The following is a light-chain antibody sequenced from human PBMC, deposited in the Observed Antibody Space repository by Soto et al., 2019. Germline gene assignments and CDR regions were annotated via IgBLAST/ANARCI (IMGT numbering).Light chain of an antibody. J-gene: IGLJ1*01. V-gene: IGLV1-51*01. Sequence: QSVLTQPPSVSAAPGQKVTISCSGSSSNIGGNSVSWYQQLPGTAPKLLIYDDNKRPSGIPDRFSGSKSGTSATLGITGFQTGDEADYYCGSWDSSLSAYVFGTGTRAPS. CDR1: SSNIGGNS. CDR2: DDN. CDR3: GSWDSSLSAYV.